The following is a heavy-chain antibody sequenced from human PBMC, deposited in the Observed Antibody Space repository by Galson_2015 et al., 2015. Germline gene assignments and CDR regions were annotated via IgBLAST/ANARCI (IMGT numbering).Heavy chain of an antibody. D-gene: IGHD2-21*02. CDR1: GFTVSSNY. CDR2: IYSGGST. J-gene: IGHJ5*02. Sequence: SLRLSCAASGFTVSSNYMSWVRQAPGKGLEWVSVIYSGGSTYYADSVKGRFTTSRDNSKNTLYLQMNSLRAEDTAVYYCARDVTLNWFDPWGQGTLVTVSS. CDR3: ARDVTLNWFDP. V-gene: IGHV3-53*01.